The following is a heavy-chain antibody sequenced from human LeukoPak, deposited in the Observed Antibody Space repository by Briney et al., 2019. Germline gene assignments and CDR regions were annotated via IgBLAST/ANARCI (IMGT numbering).Heavy chain of an antibody. Sequence: GASGKVSCKASGYTFTGYYMHWVRQAPAHGLEWMGWINPNSGDTNYAQKCQGRVTMTRGTSISTAYMELSRLRSDATAVYYCARDMVRGVRTAGYWGQGTLVTVSS. D-gene: IGHD3-10*01. CDR3: ARDMVRGVRTAGY. J-gene: IGHJ4*02. CDR1: GYTFTGYY. V-gene: IGHV1-2*02. CDR2: INPNSGDT.